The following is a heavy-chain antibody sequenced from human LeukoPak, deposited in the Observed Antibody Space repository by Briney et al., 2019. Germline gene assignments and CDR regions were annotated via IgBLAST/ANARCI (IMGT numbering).Heavy chain of an antibody. J-gene: IGHJ4*02. V-gene: IGHV1-69*04. CDR3: ARDYPGSTFDY. CDR2: IIPILGIA. CDR1: GGTFSSYA. Sequence: SVKVSCKASGGTFSSYAISWVRQAPGQGLEWMGRIIPILGIANYAQKLQGRVTITANKSTSTAYMELSSLRSEDTAVYYCARDYPGSTFDYWGQGTLVTVSS.